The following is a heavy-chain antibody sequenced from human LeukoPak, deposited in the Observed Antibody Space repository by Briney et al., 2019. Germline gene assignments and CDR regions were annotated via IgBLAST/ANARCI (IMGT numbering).Heavy chain of an antibody. J-gene: IGHJ4*02. Sequence: GASVNVSCKASGYTFTSYGIHWVRQAPGKGLAWMGWISGYNGNTNYAQKFQGRVTMTTDTSASTAYMELRSLRSDDTAVYYCARELVSAGLIGYWGQGTLVTGSS. CDR1: GYTFTSYG. D-gene: IGHD3-10*02. CDR3: ARELVSAGLIGY. V-gene: IGHV1-18*01. CDR2: ISGYNGNT.